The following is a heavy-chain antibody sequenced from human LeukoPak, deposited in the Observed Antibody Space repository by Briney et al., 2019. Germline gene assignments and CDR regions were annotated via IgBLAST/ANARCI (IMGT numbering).Heavy chain of an antibody. CDR1: GFTFSRDW. Sequence: GESLRLSCEATGFTFSRDWMHWVRQAPGKGLVWVSRIHSEGSPATYADSVKGRFTISGDNAKNTLYLQMDSLRVEDTAVYYCARDLGYYYMDVWGKGTTVTVSS. J-gene: IGHJ6*03. CDR3: ARDLGYYYMDV. D-gene: IGHD3-3*01. V-gene: IGHV3-74*01. CDR2: IHSEGSPA.